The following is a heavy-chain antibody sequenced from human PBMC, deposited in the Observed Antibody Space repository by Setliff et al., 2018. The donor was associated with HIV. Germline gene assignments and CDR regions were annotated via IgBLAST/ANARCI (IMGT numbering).Heavy chain of an antibody. J-gene: IGHJ5*02. V-gene: IGHV4-59*08. D-gene: IGHD3-9*01. CDR2: IFYNGDT. CDR1: GASIRGFY. CDR3: ARHRYYDILFDP. Sequence: SETLSLTCTVSGASIRGFYWTWVRQSPGKGLEWIGHIFYNGDTTYNPSLKSRVTISVDTSKNHFSLRLSSVTAADTAVYYCARHRYYDILFDPWGQGTLVTVSS.